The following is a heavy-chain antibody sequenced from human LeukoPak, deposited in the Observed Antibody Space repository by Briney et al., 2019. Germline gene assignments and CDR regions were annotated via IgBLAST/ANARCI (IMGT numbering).Heavy chain of an antibody. J-gene: IGHJ3*02. V-gene: IGHV4-59*11. Sequence: SETLSLTCTVSGGSISSHYWSWIRQPPGKGLEWIGYIYYSGSTNYNPSLKSRVTISVDTSKNQFSLKLSSVTAADTAMYYCARAVYDFWSGYYERTDAFDIWGQGTMVTVSS. CDR2: IYYSGST. CDR1: GGSISSHY. CDR3: ARAVYDFWSGYYERTDAFDI. D-gene: IGHD3-3*01.